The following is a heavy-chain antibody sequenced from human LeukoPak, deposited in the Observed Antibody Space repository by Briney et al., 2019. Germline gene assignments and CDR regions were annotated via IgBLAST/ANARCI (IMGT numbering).Heavy chain of an antibody. CDR1: GFTFSSYG. J-gene: IGHJ4*02. Sequence: GGSLRLSCAASGFTFSSYGMNWVRQAPGKGLEWVSGISGSGGTTYYADSVKGRFTISRDNSKNSPSLQVSSLRAADTAVYYCAKTNGYYSDWGQGTLVTVSS. D-gene: IGHD3-22*01. CDR3: AKTNGYYSD. CDR2: ISGSGGTT. V-gene: IGHV3-23*01.